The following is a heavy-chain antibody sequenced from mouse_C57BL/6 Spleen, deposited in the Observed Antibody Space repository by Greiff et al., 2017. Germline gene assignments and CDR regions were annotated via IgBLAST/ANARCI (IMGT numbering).Heavy chain of an antibody. Sequence: QVQLQQPGAELVKPGASVKVSCKASGYTFTSYWMHWVKQRPGQGLEWIGRIHPSDSDTNYNQKFKGKATLTVDKSSSTAYMQLSSLTSEDSAVYDCVPGSSYGYAMDYWGQGTSVTVSS. CDR3: VPGSSYGYAMDY. D-gene: IGHD1-1*01. CDR1: GYTFTSYW. J-gene: IGHJ4*01. CDR2: IHPSDSDT. V-gene: IGHV1-74*01.